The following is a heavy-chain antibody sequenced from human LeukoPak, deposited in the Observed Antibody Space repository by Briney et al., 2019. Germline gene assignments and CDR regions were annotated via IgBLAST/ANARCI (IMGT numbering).Heavy chain of an antibody. V-gene: IGHV3-23*01. CDR1: GFTFSSYA. D-gene: IGHD3-22*01. CDR2: ISGSGGGT. CDR3: AKDASSVPWYYYGMDV. Sequence: PGGSLRLSCAASGFTFSSYAMSWVRQAPGKGLEWVSAISGSGGGTYYADSVKGRFTISRDNSKNTLYLQMNSLRAEDTAVYYCAKDASSVPWYYYGMDVWGQGTTVTVSS. J-gene: IGHJ6*02.